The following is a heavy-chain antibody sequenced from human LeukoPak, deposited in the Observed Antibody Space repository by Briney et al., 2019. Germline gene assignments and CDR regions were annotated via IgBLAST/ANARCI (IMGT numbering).Heavy chain of an antibody. Sequence: GGSLRLSCAASGFTFSSYSMNWVRQAPGKGLEWVSYISSSSSTIYYADSVKGRFTISRDNSKNTLNLHMNSLRPEDTAVYYCAKNKETMFRGLLEYYFDSWGQGTLVTVSS. CDR2: ISSSSSTI. CDR1: GFTFSSYS. V-gene: IGHV3-48*01. J-gene: IGHJ4*02. D-gene: IGHD3-10*01. CDR3: AKNKETMFRGLLEYYFDS.